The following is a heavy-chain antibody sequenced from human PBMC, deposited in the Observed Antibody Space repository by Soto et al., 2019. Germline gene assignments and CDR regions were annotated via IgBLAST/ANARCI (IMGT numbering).Heavy chain of an antibody. CDR2: INHSGST. V-gene: IGHV4-34*01. J-gene: IGHJ5*02. CDR3: ARGGVGAVAGTDWFDP. CDR1: GGSFSGYY. Sequence: PSETLSLTCAVYGGSFSGYYWSWIRQPPGKGLEWIEEINHSGSTNYNPSLKSRVTISVDTSKNQFSLKLSSVTAADTAVYYCARGGVGAVAGTDWFDPWGQGTLVTVSS. D-gene: IGHD6-19*01.